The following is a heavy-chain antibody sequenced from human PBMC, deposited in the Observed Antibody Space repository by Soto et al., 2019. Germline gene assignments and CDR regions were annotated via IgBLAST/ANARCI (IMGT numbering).Heavy chain of an antibody. Sequence: PGGSPRLSCAASGFTFSSYAMSWVRQAPGKGLEWVSAISGSGGSTYYADSVKGRFTISRDNSKNTLYLQMNSLRAEDTAVYYCAKPYDSSGYYYGRLYYFDYWGQGTLVTVSS. CDR2: ISGSGGST. CDR1: GFTFSSYA. V-gene: IGHV3-23*01. J-gene: IGHJ4*02. CDR3: AKPYDSSGYYYGRLYYFDY. D-gene: IGHD3-22*01.